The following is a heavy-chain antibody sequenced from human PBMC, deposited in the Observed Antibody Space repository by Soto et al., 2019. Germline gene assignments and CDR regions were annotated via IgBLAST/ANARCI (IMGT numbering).Heavy chain of an antibody. CDR2: ISYDGSNK. Sequence: QVQLVESGGGVVQPGRSLRLSCAASGFTFSSYGMHWVRQAPGKGLEWVAVISYDGSNKYYADSVKGRFTISRDNSKNXXYRQMISLRAEDTAVYYCANSYPVGPDSLTSPPGPWGQGTLVTVSS. J-gene: IGHJ4*02. CDR1: GFTFSSYG. D-gene: IGHD3-9*01. V-gene: IGHV3-30*18. CDR3: ANSYPVGPDSLTSPPGP.